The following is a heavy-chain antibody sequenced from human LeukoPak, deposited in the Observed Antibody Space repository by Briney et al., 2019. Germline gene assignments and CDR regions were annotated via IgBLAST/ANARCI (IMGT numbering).Heavy chain of an antibody. CDR3: AKPYDSSAYLLFGY. Sequence: GGSLRLSCAASGFSFSSHAMNWVRQSPGMGLEWVSTITVSGDRTYYADSVKGRFTISRDNSKNTLYLQMNSLRAEDTAVYYCAKPYDSSAYLLFGYWGQGTLVTVSS. V-gene: IGHV3-23*01. CDR1: GFSFSSHA. D-gene: IGHD3-22*01. CDR2: ITVSGDRT. J-gene: IGHJ4*02.